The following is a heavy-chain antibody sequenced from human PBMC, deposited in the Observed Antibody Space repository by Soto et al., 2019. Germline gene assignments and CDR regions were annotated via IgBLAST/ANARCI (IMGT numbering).Heavy chain of an antibody. CDR3: ARRARGYGSGSYDY. D-gene: IGHD3-10*01. CDR2: INHSGST. Sequence: SETLSLTCAVYGGSFSGYYWSWIRQPPGKGLEWIGEINHSGSTNYNPSLKSRVTTSVDTSKNQFSLKLSSVTAADTAVYYCARRARGYGSGSYDYWGQGTLVTVSS. J-gene: IGHJ4*02. CDR1: GGSFSGYY. V-gene: IGHV4-34*01.